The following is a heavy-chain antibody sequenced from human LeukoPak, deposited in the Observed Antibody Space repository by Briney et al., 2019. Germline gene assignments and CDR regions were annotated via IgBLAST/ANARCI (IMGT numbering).Heavy chain of an antibody. CDR2: ISGSGGST. D-gene: IGHD6-19*01. CDR3: AKATAGPFDY. V-gene: IGHV3-23*01. Sequence: GGSLRLSCAASGFTFSNYAMNWVRQAPGKGLEWVSTISGSGGSTYYADSVKGRFTISRDNPRNTLYLQMNSLRAEDTAVYYCAKATAGPFDYWGQGTLVTVSS. J-gene: IGHJ4*02. CDR1: GFTFSNYA.